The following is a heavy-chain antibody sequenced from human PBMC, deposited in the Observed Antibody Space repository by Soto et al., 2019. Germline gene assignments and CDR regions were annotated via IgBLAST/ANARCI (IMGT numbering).Heavy chain of an antibody. J-gene: IGHJ4*02. D-gene: IGHD2-8*01. CDR2: IYHSGST. V-gene: IGHV4-30-2*01. CDR3: ARVGGFGVYFDY. Sequence: LSLTCAVSGGSISSGGYSWSWIRQPPGKGLEWIGYIYHSGSTYYNPSLKSRVTISADRSKNQFSLKLSSVTAADTAVYYCARVGGFGVYFDYWGQGTLVTVSS. CDR1: GGSISSGGYS.